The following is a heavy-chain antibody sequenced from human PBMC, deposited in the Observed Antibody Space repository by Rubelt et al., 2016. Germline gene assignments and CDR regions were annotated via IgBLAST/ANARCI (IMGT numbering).Heavy chain of an antibody. D-gene: IGHD2-15*01. Sequence: QVQLVQSGSELKKPGASVKVSCKASGYTFTSYAMNWVRQAPGQGLEWMGRIIPILGIANYAHKFQGRVTITADKVTSTAFLELSSLGSEDTAVYYCAPLGGGAFDYWGQGTLVTVSS. CDR1: GYTFTSYA. J-gene: IGHJ4*02. V-gene: IGHV1-69*09. CDR2: IIPILGIA. CDR3: APLGGGAFDY.